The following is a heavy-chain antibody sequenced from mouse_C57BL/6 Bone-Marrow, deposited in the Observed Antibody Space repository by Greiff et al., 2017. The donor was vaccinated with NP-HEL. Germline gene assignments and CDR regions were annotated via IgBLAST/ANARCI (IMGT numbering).Heavy chain of an antibody. CDR2: IYPGSGST. CDR1: GYTFTSYW. V-gene: IGHV1-55*01. D-gene: IGHD2-3*01. Sequence: VQLQQPGAELVKPGASVKMSCKASGYTFTSYWITWVKQRPGQGLEWIGDIYPGSGSTNYNEKFKSKATLTVDTSSSTAYMQLSSLTSEDSAVYYCARAYDGYYDWYFDVWGTGTTVTVSS. J-gene: IGHJ1*03. CDR3: ARAYDGYYDWYFDV.